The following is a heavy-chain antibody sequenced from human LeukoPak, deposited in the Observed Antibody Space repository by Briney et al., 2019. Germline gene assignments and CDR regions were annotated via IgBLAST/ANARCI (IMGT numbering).Heavy chain of an antibody. Sequence: PGGSLRLSCAASGFSFSSYWMSWVRQAPGKGLEWVSAISGSGGSTYYADSVKGRFTISRDNSKNTLYLQMNSLRAEDTAVYYCAKGNSVAGSYNWFDPWGQGTLVTVSS. CDR1: GFSFSSYW. D-gene: IGHD6-19*01. CDR3: AKGNSVAGSYNWFDP. CDR2: ISGSGGST. V-gene: IGHV3-23*01. J-gene: IGHJ5*02.